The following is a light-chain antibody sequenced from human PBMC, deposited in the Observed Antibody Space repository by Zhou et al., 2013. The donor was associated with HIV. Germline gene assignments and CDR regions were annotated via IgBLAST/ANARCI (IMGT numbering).Light chain of an antibody. CDR1: QSDNSN. CDR3: QQYNNWPRT. Sequence: EIVLTQSPGTLSLSPGERATLSCRASQSDNSNYLVWYQQKPGQSPRLLIYGASNRAPGIPDRFSGSGSGTEFTLTISSLQSEDFAVYYCQQYNNWPRTFGLGTKVEIK. V-gene: IGKV3D-15*01. J-gene: IGKJ1*01. CDR2: GAS.